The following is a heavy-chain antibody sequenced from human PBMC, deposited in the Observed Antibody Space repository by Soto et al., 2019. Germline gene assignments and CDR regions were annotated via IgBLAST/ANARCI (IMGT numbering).Heavy chain of an antibody. CDR1: GGSISSNY. CDR3: ARYRREAVAGSTLDN. J-gene: IGHJ4*02. CDR2: VYNSGIT. D-gene: IGHD6-13*01. Sequence: QVQLQESGPGLVKASETLSLTCTVSGGSISSNYWTWIRQPPGKGLEWIGYVYNSGITNYNPSLKSRVTIPDDTSKSQFSLKVNSMPAADTAVYYCARYRREAVAGSTLDNWGQGILVTVSS. V-gene: IGHV4-59*01.